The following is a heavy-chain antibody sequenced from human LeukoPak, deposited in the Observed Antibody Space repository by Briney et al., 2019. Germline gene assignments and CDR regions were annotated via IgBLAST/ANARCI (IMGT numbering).Heavy chain of an antibody. Sequence: GRSLRLSCAASGFTLSSYGTQWVRQAPGRGREWVAVISYEGGNKYYADSVKGRFTISRYSPKNMLYLQMNSLRAEDTAVYYCGKDIGSWENCFHNWGQGTLVTVAS. CDR1: GFTLSSYG. V-gene: IGHV3-30*18. J-gene: IGHJ4*02. CDR2: ISYEGGNK. CDR3: GKDIGSWENCFHN. D-gene: IGHD6-13*01.